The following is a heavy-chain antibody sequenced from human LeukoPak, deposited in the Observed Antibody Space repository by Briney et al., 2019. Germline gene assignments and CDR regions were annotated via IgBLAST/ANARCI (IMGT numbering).Heavy chain of an antibody. CDR3: ARVPTTVTSNYMDV. CDR1: GFTFSSYA. Sequence: GGSLRLSCAASGFTFSSYAMSWVRQAPGKGLEWVSSIRGSGGGTNYGDSVKGRFTISRYNSKNTLYLQMNSLRAEDTAVYYCARVPTTVTSNYMDVWGKGTTVTISS. V-gene: IGHV3-23*01. CDR2: IRGSGGGT. D-gene: IGHD4-17*01. J-gene: IGHJ6*03.